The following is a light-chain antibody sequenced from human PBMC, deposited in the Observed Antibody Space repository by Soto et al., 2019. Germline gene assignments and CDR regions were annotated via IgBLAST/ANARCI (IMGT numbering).Light chain of an antibody. CDR1: QSVSSH. CDR2: DAS. V-gene: IGKV3-11*01. CDR3: QQYRNSPCFT. Sequence: LRHSPGTLSLSRGERATISWRARQSVSSHLAWFQQRPGQAPRLLLYDASNRATGIPARFSGRGSGTDFTRPISALEPEVFAVYYCQQYRNSPCFTFGPGTKVDIK. J-gene: IGKJ3*01.